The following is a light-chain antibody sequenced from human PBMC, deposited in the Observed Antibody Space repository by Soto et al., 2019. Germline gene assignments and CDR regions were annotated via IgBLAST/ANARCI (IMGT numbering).Light chain of an antibody. CDR2: AAS. Sequence: DIQMTQSPSSLSASVGDRVTITCRASQTITSYLNWYQQKPGKAPKLLIYAASSLQSGVPSRFSGSGSGTDFTLTISSLQPEDFATYYCQQSYSGPWTFGQGTKVDIK. J-gene: IGKJ1*01. CDR3: QQSYSGPWT. CDR1: QTITSY. V-gene: IGKV1-39*01.